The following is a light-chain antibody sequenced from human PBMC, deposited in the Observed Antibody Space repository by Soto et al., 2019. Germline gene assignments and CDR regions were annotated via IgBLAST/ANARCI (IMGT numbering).Light chain of an antibody. J-gene: IGKJ4*01. CDR2: AAS. CDR1: QTISTY. V-gene: IGKV1-39*01. Sequence: DIQMTQSPSSLSASVGDSVTITCRASQTISTYLNWYQQKPGKAPKLLIYAASSLQSGVPSRFSGGGSGTDFTLTLSGLQPEDSATSFCQQSYGYPLTFGGGTKVEI. CDR3: QQSYGYPLT.